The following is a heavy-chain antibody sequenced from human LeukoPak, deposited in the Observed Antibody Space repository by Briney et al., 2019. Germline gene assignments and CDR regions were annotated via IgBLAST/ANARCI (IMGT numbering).Heavy chain of an antibody. V-gene: IGHV3-23*01. CDR3: AKGGGYSFGYYFDY. Sequence: GGSLRLSCAASGFSFSSYAMSWVRQAPGKGLEWVSTIGVGGGSTYYADFVKGRLTISRDNSRNTLYLQMNSLRVEDTAVYYCAKGGGYSFGYYFDYWGQGTLVTVST. J-gene: IGHJ4*02. CDR1: GFSFSSYA. D-gene: IGHD5-18*01. CDR2: IGVGGGST.